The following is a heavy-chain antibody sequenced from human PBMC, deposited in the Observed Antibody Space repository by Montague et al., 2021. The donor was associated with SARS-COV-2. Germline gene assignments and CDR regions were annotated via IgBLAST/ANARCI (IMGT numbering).Heavy chain of an antibody. Sequence: SETLSLTCTVSGASISGYFWSWIRQPAGKGLEWIGRIYTSGTTNYNPSLRSRVTMSVDTFKNQFSLKVNSVTAADTAVYYCARGYYRGNGYFFDYWGQGTLVTVSS. J-gene: IGHJ4*02. CDR3: ARGYYRGNGYFFDY. D-gene: IGHD2-21*01. CDR1: GASISGYF. CDR2: IYTSGTT. V-gene: IGHV4-4*07.